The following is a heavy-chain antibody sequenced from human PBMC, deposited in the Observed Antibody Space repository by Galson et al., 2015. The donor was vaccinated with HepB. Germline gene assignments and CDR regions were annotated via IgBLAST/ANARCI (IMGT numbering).Heavy chain of an antibody. CDR1: GFTFSSYG. J-gene: IGHJ5*02. V-gene: IGHV3-30*02. CDR3: AGNIRVRGARPLLNNWFDP. Sequence: SLRLSCAASGFTFSSYGMHWVRQAPGKGLEWVAFIRYDGSNKYYADSVKGRFTISRDNSKNTLYLQMNSLRAEDTAVYYCAGNIRVRGARPLLNNWFDPWGQGTLVTVSS. D-gene: IGHD3-10*01. CDR2: IRYDGSNK.